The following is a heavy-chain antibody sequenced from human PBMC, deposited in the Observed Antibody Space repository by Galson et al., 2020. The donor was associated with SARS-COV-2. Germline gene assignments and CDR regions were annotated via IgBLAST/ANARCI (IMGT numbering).Heavy chain of an antibody. CDR2: IWYDGSNK. D-gene: IGHD3-22*01. Sequence: GESLKISCAASGFTFSSYGMHWVRQAPGKGLEWVAVIWYDGSNKYYADSVKGRFTISRDNSKNTLYLQMNSLRAEDTAVYYCARDLAPRSSGYYSFMAVWGKGTTVTISS. V-gene: IGHV3-33*01. CDR3: ARDLAPRSSGYYSFMAV. CDR1: GFTFSSYG. J-gene: IGHJ6*03.